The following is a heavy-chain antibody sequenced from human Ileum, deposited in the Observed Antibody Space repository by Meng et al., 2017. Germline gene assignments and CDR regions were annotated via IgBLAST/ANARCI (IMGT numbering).Heavy chain of an antibody. J-gene: IGHJ4*02. CDR3: ARGLLWFGDYGY. CDR2: INHSGST. D-gene: IGHD3-10*01. Sequence: QLHSGGEGWLKPSGPLPLTWVVNGGSCSGDYWSWIRQPPGKGLEWIGEINHSGSTNYNPSLKSRVTISVDTSKNQFSLKLSSVTAADTAVYYCARGLLWFGDYGYWGQGTLVTVSS. CDR1: GGSCSGDY. V-gene: IGHV4-34*01.